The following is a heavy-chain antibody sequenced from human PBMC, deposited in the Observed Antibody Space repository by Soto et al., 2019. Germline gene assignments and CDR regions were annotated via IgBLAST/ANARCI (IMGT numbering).Heavy chain of an antibody. Sequence: EVQLVESGGGLVQPGGSLRLSCAASGFTLSNYAVNWVRQAPGKGLEWVSYISSDSRYIYHGDSVKGRFTISRDNARNSVYLQMNSLRDEDTAVYYCARIKLVEFFFINVDVYDMDVWGQGTPVTVSS. CDR1: GFTLSNYA. J-gene: IGHJ6*02. V-gene: IGHV3-48*02. CDR3: ARIKLVEFFFINVDVYDMDV. CDR2: ISSDSRYI. D-gene: IGHD2-15*01.